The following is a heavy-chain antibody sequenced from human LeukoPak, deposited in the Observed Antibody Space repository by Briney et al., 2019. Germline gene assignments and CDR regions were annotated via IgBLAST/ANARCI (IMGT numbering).Heavy chain of an antibody. CDR3: ARDGPAQMVDLDY. J-gene: IGHJ4*02. CDR2: IQPNNGDT. Sequence: ASVKVSCKASGYTFSGTGWYLYWLRQAPGQGLECMGWIQPNNGDTAYAQKFEGRVAMTRDTSISTAYMELRRLRPDDTAVYFCARDGPAQMVDLDYWGQGTLVTVSS. D-gene: IGHD3-10*01. V-gene: IGHV1-2*02. CDR1: GYTFSGTGWY.